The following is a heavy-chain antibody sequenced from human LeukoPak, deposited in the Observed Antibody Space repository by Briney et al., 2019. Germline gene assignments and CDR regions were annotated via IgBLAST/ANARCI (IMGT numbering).Heavy chain of an antibody. CDR1: GFTFSSYG. CDR2: IWYDGSNK. V-gene: IGHV3-33*01. Sequence: GGSLRLSCAASGFTFSSYGMHWVRQAPGKGLEWVAVIWYDGSNKYYADSVKGRFTISRDNSKNTLYLQMNSLRAEDTAVYYCARGTCSGGTCYSLYYWGQGTLVTVSS. J-gene: IGHJ4*02. CDR3: ARGTCSGGTCYSLYY. D-gene: IGHD2-15*01.